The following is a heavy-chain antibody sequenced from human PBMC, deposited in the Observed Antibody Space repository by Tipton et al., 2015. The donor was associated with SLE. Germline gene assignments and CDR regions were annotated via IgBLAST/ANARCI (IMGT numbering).Heavy chain of an antibody. Sequence: TLSLTCTVSGGSISSYYWSWIRQPPGKGLEWIGYIYYSGSTNYNPSLKSRVTISVDTSKNQFSLKLSSVTAADTAVYYCAREPMVRGGNDAFDIWGQGTMVTVSS. V-gene: IGHV4-59*01. CDR3: AREPMVRGGNDAFDI. J-gene: IGHJ3*02. CDR1: GGSISSYY. D-gene: IGHD3-10*01. CDR2: IYYSGST.